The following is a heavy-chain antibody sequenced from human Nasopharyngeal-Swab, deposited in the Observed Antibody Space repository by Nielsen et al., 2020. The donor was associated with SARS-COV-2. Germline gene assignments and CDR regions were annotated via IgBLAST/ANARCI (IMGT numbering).Heavy chain of an antibody. D-gene: IGHD1-26*01. V-gene: IGHV3-23*01. CDR2: ISGSGGST. CDR3: AKDGTSGFGIVGATKGEYYFDY. CDR1: GFTFSSYA. Sequence: GGSLRLSCAASGFTFSSYAMSWVRQAPGKGLEWVSAISGSGGSTYYADSVKGRFTISRDNSKNTLYLQMNSLRAEDTAVYYCAKDGTSGFGIVGATKGEYYFDYWGQGTLVTVSS. J-gene: IGHJ4*02.